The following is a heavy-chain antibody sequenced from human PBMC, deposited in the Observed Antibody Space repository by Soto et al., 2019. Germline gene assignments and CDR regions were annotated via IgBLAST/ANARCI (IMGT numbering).Heavy chain of an antibody. J-gene: IGHJ5*02. CDR2: IYYSGST. D-gene: IGHD3-3*01. Sequence: PSETLSLTCTVSGGSISSYYWSWIRQPPGKGLEWIGYIYYSGSTNYNPSLKSRVTISVDTSKNQFSLKLSSVTAADTAVYYCARELRDYDFWSGINWFDPWGQGTLVTVPS. V-gene: IGHV4-59*01. CDR1: GGSISSYY. CDR3: ARELRDYDFWSGINWFDP.